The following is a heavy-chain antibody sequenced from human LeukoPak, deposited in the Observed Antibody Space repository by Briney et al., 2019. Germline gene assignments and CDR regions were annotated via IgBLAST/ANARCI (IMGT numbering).Heavy chain of an antibody. CDR3: ARLSEMATTTLDY. CDR2: ISPNSGGT. Sequence: ASVKVSCKASGYTFTGYYMHWVRQAPRQGLEWMVWISPNSGGTNYAQKFQGRVTMTRDTSISTAYMELSRLRSDDTAVYYCARLSEMATTTLDYWGQGTLVTVSS. V-gene: IGHV1-2*02. CDR1: GYTFTGYY. D-gene: IGHD5-24*01. J-gene: IGHJ4*02.